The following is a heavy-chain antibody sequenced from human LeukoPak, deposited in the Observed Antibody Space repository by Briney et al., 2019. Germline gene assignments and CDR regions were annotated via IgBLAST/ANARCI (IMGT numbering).Heavy chain of an antibody. CDR1: GFNFRDHW. CDR2: IVGGGGST. Sequence: GGSLRLSCAVSGFNFRDHWMDWARQAPGKGLEWVSAIVGGGGSTYYADSVKGRFTISRDNSKNTLYLQMNSLGAEDTAVYYCATLGMATTGFYGMEVWGQGTTVTVSS. D-gene: IGHD5-24*01. V-gene: IGHV3-23*01. J-gene: IGHJ6*02. CDR3: ATLGMATTGFYGMEV.